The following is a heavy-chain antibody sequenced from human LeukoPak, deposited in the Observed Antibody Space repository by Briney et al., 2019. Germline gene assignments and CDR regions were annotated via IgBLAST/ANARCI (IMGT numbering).Heavy chain of an antibody. V-gene: IGHV3-66*03. CDR1: GFTVSSSY. J-gene: IGHJ3*02. CDR3: ARARSGYGYGDAFDI. Sequence: PGGSLRLSCAASGFTVSSSYMSWVRQAPGKGLECVSVIYDSGDTYHADSVKGRFTISRDTSRNTLYLQMNSLRAEDTAVYYCARARSGYGYGDAFDIWGQGTMVTVSS. D-gene: IGHD5-18*01. CDR2: IYDSGDT.